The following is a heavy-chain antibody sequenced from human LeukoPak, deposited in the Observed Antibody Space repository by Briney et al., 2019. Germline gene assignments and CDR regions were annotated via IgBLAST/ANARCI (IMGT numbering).Heavy chain of an antibody. V-gene: IGHV4-59*01. D-gene: IGHD2-15*01. CDR2: IYDSGST. CDR1: GDSISSYY. Sequence: SETLSLTCTVSGDSISSYYCSWIRQPPGKGLEWIGYIYDSGSTNYNPSLKSRVTMSVDTSKNQFSLKLSSVTAADTAAYYCAILAEYCNSGSCYLGWFDPWGQGTLVTVSS. CDR3: AILAEYCNSGSCYLGWFDP. J-gene: IGHJ5*02.